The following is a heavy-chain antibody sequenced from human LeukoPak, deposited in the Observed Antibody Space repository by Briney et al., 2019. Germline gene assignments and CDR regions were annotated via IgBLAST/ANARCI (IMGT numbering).Heavy chain of an antibody. CDR3: ARAAVAGAGDC. Sequence: GGSLRLSCVASWFNFTNYWMMWVGQAPGKGLEGVANMKQGGREKYYVDSVKARFTISRDNAQHLLFLQLNSLTVEDSAVYYCARAAVAGAGDCWGQGTLVTVSS. CDR2: MKQGGREK. CDR1: WFNFTNYW. J-gene: IGHJ4*02. D-gene: IGHD6-13*01. V-gene: IGHV3-7*01.